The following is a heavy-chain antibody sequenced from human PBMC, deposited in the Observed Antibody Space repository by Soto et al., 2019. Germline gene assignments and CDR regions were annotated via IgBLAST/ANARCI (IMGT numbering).Heavy chain of an antibody. CDR2: IFYSGTT. CDR1: GDSITSGVHY. CDR3: ARHSGVSGTLSYYFDH. Sequence: SETLSLTCAVSGDSITSGVHYWSWIRQHPGKGLEWIGYIFYSGTTYYNPSLRSRVTISVDTSKNQFSLKLSSVTAADTAVYYCARHSGVSGTLSYYFDHWGQGTLVTVSS. J-gene: IGHJ4*02. D-gene: IGHD1-26*01. V-gene: IGHV4-31*11.